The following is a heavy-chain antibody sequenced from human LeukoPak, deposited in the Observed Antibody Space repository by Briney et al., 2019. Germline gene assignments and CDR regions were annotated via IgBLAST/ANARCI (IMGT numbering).Heavy chain of an antibody. CDR3: ARSHPVLLWFGELLDWFDP. Sequence: ASVKVSCKASGYTFTSYGISWVRQAPGQGLEWMGWISAYNGNTNYAQKLQGRVTMTTDTSTSTAYMELRSQRSDDTAVYYCARSHPVLLWFGELLDWFDPWGQGTLVTVSS. D-gene: IGHD3-10*01. J-gene: IGHJ5*02. CDR1: GYTFTSYG. V-gene: IGHV1-18*01. CDR2: ISAYNGNT.